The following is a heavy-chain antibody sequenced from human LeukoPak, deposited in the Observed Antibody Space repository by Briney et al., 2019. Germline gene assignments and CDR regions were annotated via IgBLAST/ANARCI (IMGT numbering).Heavy chain of an antibody. CDR2: IYYSGST. CDR3: ARVITIFGVVTPRYMDV. V-gene: IGHV4-59*01. Sequence: SETLSLTCTVSGGSISSYYWSWIRQPPGKGLEWIGYIYYSGSTNYNPSLKSRVTISVDTSKNQFSLKLSSVTAPDTAVYYCARVITIFGVVTPRYMDVWGKGTTVTVSS. D-gene: IGHD3-3*01. J-gene: IGHJ6*03. CDR1: GGSISSYY.